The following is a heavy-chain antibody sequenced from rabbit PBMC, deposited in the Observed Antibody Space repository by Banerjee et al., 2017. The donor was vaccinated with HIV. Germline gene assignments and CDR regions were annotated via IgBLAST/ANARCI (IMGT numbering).Heavy chain of an antibody. V-gene: IGHV1S45*01. CDR2: IYTGSGGST. CDR3: ARTYYADYGGADGFKL. D-gene: IGHD6-1*01. Sequence: QEQLEESGGDLVKPEGSLTLICTASGFDLSSYYYMCWVRQAPGKGLEWIGCIYTGSGGSTYYASWAKGRFTISKTSSTTVTLQMTSLTAADTSTYFCARTYYADYGGADGFKLWGPGTLVTV. J-gene: IGHJ4*01. CDR1: GFDLSSYYY.